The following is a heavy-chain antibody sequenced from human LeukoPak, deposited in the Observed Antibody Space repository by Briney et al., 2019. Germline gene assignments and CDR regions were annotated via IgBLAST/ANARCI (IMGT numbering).Heavy chain of an antibody. V-gene: IGHV4-59*11. CDR1: GGSISSHY. CDR3: ASSGVTGNYYYYMDV. CDR2: TSYGGST. D-gene: IGHD2-21*02. J-gene: IGHJ6*03. Sequence: SETLSLTCIVSGGSISSHYWTWIRRSAGKGLEWIGYTSYGGSTNYNPSLKSRVTISVDTSKNQFSLRLTSVTAADTAVYYCASSGVTGNYYYYMDVWGKGTTVTVSS.